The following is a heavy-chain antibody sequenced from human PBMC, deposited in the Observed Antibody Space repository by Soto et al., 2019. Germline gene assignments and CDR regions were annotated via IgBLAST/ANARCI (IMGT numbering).Heavy chain of an antibody. CDR3: SRPWSIVVVSDAQWEGYMYGLDV. D-gene: IGHD2-2*01. J-gene: IGHJ6*02. V-gene: IGHV5-51*01. Sequence: GEPLKISCKGSGYSFSSYWIAWVRQMPGKGLEWMGVIYPGDTETRYSPSFQGQVTISADKSISTAYLQWGSLKASDTAMYFCSRPWSIVVVSDAQWEGYMYGLDVWGQGTMVPVSS. CDR2: IYPGDTET. CDR1: GYSFSSYW.